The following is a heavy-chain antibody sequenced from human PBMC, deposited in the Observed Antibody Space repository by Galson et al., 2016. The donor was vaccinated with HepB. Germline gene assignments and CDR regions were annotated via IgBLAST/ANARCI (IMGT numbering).Heavy chain of an antibody. Sequence: SVKVSCKASRYTFSDYYMHWVRQAPGQRLEWMGGINAGNGNTIYSENFQGRVTITGDTSATTVYMELSSLRSEDTAVYFCARGMDTSMVTLDYWGQGTLVTVSS. CDR2: INAGNGNT. D-gene: IGHD5-18*01. V-gene: IGHV1-3*01. CDR1: RYTFSDYY. J-gene: IGHJ4*02. CDR3: ARGMDTSMVTLDY.